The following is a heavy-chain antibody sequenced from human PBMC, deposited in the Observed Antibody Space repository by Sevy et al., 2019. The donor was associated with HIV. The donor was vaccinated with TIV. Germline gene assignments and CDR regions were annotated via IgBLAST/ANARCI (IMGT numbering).Heavy chain of an antibody. CDR3: AKESGSYYDLWSGRHAFDI. CDR1: GFNFSSYG. D-gene: IGHD3-3*01. Sequence: GGSLRLSCAASGFNFSSYGMHWVRQAPGKGLEWVAVISYAGSSKYYADSVKGRFTISRDNSKNTLYLQINSLRAEDTAVYYCAKESGSYYDLWSGRHAFDIWGQGTMVTVSS. J-gene: IGHJ3*02. CDR2: ISYAGSSK. V-gene: IGHV3-30*18.